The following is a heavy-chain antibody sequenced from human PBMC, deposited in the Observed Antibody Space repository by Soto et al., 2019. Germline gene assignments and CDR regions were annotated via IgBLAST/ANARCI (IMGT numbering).Heavy chain of an antibody. Sequence: QVQLQESGPGLVQPSGTLSLTCAVSGDSINNSHWWSWVRQTPGKGLEWIGGTYHSGTTNYNPSHKTRVTISIDKSKNQFSLKMNSVTAADTAVYYCAREVNSSPARGPNWFDPWGQGTLVTVSS. D-gene: IGHD6-13*01. V-gene: IGHV4-4*02. CDR1: GDSINNSHW. CDR3: AREVNSSPARGPNWFDP. CDR2: TYHSGTT. J-gene: IGHJ5*02.